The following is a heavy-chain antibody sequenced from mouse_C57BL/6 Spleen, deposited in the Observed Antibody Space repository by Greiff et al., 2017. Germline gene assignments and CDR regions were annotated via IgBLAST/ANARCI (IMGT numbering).Heavy chain of an antibody. CDR2: IHPNSGST. CDR1: GYTFTSYW. CDR3: ARSWYYGGSDDY. D-gene: IGHD1-1*01. J-gene: IGHJ2*01. Sequence: QVQLQQPGAELVKPGASVKLSCKASGYTFTSYWMHWVKQRPGQGLEWIGMIHPNSGSTNYNEKFKSKATLTVDKSSSTAYMQLSSLTSEDSAVYYCARSWYYGGSDDYWGQGTTLTVSS. V-gene: IGHV1-64*01.